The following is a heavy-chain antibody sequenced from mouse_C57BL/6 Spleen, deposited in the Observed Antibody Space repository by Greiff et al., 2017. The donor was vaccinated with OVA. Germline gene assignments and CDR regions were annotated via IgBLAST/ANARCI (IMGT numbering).Heavy chain of an antibody. CDR2: IHPNSGST. D-gene: IGHD4-1*01. V-gene: IGHV1-64*01. J-gene: IGHJ2*01. Sequence: VQLQQSGAELVKPGASVKLSCKASGYTFTSYWMHWVTQRPGQGLEWIGMIHPNSGSTNYNEKFKSKATLTVDKSSSTAYMQLSSLTSEDSAVYYCARKRTGRGFDYWGQGTTLTVSS. CDR1: GYTFTSYW. CDR3: ARKRTGRGFDY.